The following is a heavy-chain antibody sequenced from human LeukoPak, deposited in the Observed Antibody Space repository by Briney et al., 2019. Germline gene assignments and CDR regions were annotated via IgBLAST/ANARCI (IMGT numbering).Heavy chain of an antibody. Sequence: GSLRLSCAASGFTFSSYAMSWVRQPPGKGLEWIGSIYYSGSTYYNPSLKSRVTISVDTSKNQFSLKLSSVTAADTTVYYCAKYGDYVPIDYWGQGTLVTVSS. J-gene: IGHJ4*02. V-gene: IGHV4-39*01. CDR2: IYYSGST. CDR1: GFTFSSYA. CDR3: AKYGDYVPIDY. D-gene: IGHD4-17*01.